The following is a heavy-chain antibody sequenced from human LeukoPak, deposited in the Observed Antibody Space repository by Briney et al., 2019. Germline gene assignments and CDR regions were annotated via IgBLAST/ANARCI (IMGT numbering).Heavy chain of an antibody. CDR3: ARDLGSSGYQGYFDY. J-gene: IGHJ4*02. CDR2: ITNSGNSQ. CDR1: EFTFSSYS. D-gene: IGHD6-19*01. V-gene: IGHV3-48*01. Sequence: PGGSLRLSCAASEFTFSSYSMNWVRQAPGKGLEWVSYITNSGNSQSYADSVKGRFTISRDNTKNSLYLQMNGLRAEDTAVYYCARDLGSSGYQGYFDYWGQGTLVTVSS.